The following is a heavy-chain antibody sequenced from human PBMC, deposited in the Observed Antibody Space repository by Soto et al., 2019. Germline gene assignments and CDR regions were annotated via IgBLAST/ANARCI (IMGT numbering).Heavy chain of an antibody. CDR1: GGSFSKFA. J-gene: IGHJ6*02. V-gene: IGHV1-69*10. CDR3: ATDDATHCAYGCYRYFYCGMDG. CDR2: IIPTLGIT. Sequence: VKVSCKASGGSFSKFAINWVRQGPGQGLEWMGGIIPTLGITDYAHKFQGRVTITADEATRTAYMELSGLRSEDTAVYYCATDDATHCAYGCYRYFYCGMDGLHQGTTVTVPS. D-gene: IGHD2-8*01.